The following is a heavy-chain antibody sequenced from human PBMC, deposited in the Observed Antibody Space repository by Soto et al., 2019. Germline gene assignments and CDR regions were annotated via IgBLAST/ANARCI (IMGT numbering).Heavy chain of an antibody. V-gene: IGHV1-69*08. J-gene: IGHJ6*04. CDR1: GGTFSSYT. CDR3: ARDRNILTPLDV. CDR2: IIPILGIA. D-gene: IGHD3-9*01. Sequence: QVQLVQSGAEVKKPGSSVKVSCKASGGTFSSYTISWVRQAPGQGLEWMGRIIPILGIANYAQKFQGRVTITADKSTSTAYMELSSLRSEDTAVYYGARDRNILTPLDVWGKGTTVTVSS.